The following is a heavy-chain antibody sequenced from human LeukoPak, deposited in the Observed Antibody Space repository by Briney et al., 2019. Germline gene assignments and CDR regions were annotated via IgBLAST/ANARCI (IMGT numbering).Heavy chain of an antibody. Sequence: PGGSLRLSCAASGFTFSTYSMNWVRQAPGKGLEWVSSISSSSSYIYYADSVKGRFTISRDNAKNSLYLQMNGLRAEDTAVYYCARFALKAPPTDWGQGTLVTVSS. CDR2: ISSSSSYI. CDR3: ARFALKAPPTD. CDR1: GFTFSTYS. J-gene: IGHJ4*02. V-gene: IGHV3-21*01.